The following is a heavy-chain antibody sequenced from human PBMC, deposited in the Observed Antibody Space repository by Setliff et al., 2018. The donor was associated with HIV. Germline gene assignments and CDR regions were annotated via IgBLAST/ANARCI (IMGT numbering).Heavy chain of an antibody. CDR2: INPSGDST. Sequence: ASVKVSCKASQNTFTNYYMHWVRQAPGQGLEWMGIINPSGDSTIYAQKFQGKVTMTRDTSTSTVYMELSSLRSEDTAVYYCARDLHTFMVNSYHYYMDVWGKGTTVTVSS. D-gene: IGHD5-18*01. V-gene: IGHV1-46*01. J-gene: IGHJ6*03. CDR3: ARDLHTFMVNSYHYYMDV. CDR1: QNTFTNYY.